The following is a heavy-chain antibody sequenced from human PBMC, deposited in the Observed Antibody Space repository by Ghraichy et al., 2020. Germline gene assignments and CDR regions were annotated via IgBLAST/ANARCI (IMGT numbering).Heavy chain of an antibody. Sequence: GGSLRLSCAASGFTISRYCMSWVRQAPGKGLEWVANIKQDGSEKYYVDSVKGRFTISRDSAKNSLYLQMNSLRAEDTAVYYCARDFYTYGPIDYWGQGALVTVSS. J-gene: IGHJ4*02. V-gene: IGHV3-7*01. D-gene: IGHD5-18*01. CDR3: ARDFYTYGPIDY. CDR1: GFTISRYC. CDR2: IKQDGSEK.